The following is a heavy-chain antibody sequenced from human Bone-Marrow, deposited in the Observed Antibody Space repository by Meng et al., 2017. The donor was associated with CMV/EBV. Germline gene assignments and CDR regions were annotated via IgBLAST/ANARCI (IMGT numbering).Heavy chain of an antibody. J-gene: IGHJ6*02. CDR1: GFAFSSYS. Sequence: GESLKISCAASGFAFSSYSMNWVRQAPGKGLEWVSSISSSSSYICYADSVKGRFTISRDNAKNSLYLQMNSLRAEDTAVYYCAREYSSSSDGMDVWGQGTTVTVSS. CDR3: AREYSSSSDGMDV. CDR2: ISSSSSYI. V-gene: IGHV3-21*01. D-gene: IGHD6-6*01.